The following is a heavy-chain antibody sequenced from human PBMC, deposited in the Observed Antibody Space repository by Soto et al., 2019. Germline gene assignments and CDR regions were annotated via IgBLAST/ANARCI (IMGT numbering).Heavy chain of an antibody. CDR3: VTRWLKLTSPFHY. CDR2: IKSKVDGATT. J-gene: IGHJ1*01. Sequence: PGGSLRLSCEASGFTFRNAWMGWVRQAPWKGLEWVGRIKSKVDGATTDYAEPVKARFAISRDGSKDTLYLQINSLKSEDTAVYFCVTRWLKLTSPFHYWGQGTLVTVSS. V-gene: IGHV3-15*01. D-gene: IGHD5-12*01. CDR1: GFTFRNAW.